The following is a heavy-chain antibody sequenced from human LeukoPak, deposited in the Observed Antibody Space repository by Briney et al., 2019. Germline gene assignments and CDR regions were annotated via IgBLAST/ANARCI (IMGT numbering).Heavy chain of an antibody. D-gene: IGHD1-14*01. J-gene: IGHJ3*02. CDR2: ISYTGGET. Sequence: PSETLSLTCTVSVGSINSYYWSWIRQPPGKGLECIGYISYTGGETNYNPSLKSRLTISVDTSKTQFSLMLTSVTAADTAVSYCARQPGGTAAFDIWAQGTMVTVSS. CDR3: ARQPGGTAAFDI. CDR1: VGSINSYY. V-gene: IGHV4-59*08.